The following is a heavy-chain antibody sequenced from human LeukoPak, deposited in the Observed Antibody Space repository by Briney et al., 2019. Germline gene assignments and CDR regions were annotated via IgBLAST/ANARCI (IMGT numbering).Heavy chain of an antibody. V-gene: IGHV4-34*01. Sequence: SETLSLTCAVYGRSASGYYWSWIRQPPGKGLEWIGEISHRGRTNYNPSLKGRVTMSVDTPKNQFALKVNSVTAADTAVYYCARIPLYFLEPFDYWGQGILVTVSS. CDR2: ISHRGRT. J-gene: IGHJ4*02. CDR1: GRSASGYY. CDR3: ARIPLYFLEPFDY. D-gene: IGHD3-3*01.